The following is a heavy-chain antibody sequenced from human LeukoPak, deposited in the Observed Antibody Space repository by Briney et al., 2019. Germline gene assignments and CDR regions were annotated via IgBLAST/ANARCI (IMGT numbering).Heavy chain of an antibody. J-gene: IGHJ3*02. CDR2: ISSSGSTI. D-gene: IGHD3-22*01. CDR3: ARGDYYDSSGYQGAFDI. V-gene: IGHV3-11*01. Sequence: PGGSLRLSCAASGFTFSDYYMSWLRQAPGKGLEWVSYISSSGSTIYYADSVKGRFTISRDNAKNSLYLQMNSLRAEDTAVYYCARGDYYDSSGYQGAFDIWGQGTMVTVSS. CDR1: GFTFSDYY.